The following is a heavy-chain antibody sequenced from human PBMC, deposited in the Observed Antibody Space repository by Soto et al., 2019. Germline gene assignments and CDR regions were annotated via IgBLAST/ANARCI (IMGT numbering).Heavy chain of an antibody. CDR3: AGNYYNSKVYGY. CDR1: GGSINSGGYY. Sequence: SETLSLTCTVSGGSINSGGYYWIWIRHHPGKGLEWIGYINYSGSTNYNPSLKSRVIISRDTSKNQLSLNLSSVTAADTAIYYCAGNYYNSKVYGYWGQGTLVTVSS. V-gene: IGHV4-31*03. D-gene: IGHD3-22*01. J-gene: IGHJ4*02. CDR2: INYSGST.